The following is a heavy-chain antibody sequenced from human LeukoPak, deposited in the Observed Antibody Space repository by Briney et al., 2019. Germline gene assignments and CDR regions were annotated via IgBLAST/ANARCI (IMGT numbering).Heavy chain of an antibody. V-gene: IGHV1-69*01. CDR3: ARQGALASDAFDI. Sequence: SVKVSCKASGGTFSSYAISWVRQAPGQGLEWMGGIIPIFGTANYAQKFQGRVTITAGESTSTAYMELSSLRSEDTAVYYCARQGALASDAFDIWGQGTMVTVSS. J-gene: IGHJ3*02. CDR2: IIPIFGTA. CDR1: GGTFSSYA.